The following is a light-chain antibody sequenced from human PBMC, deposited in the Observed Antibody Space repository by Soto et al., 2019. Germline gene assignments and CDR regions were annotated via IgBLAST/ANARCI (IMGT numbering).Light chain of an antibody. CDR2: YYSDSHK. CDR3: MMWTISDSVL. CDR1: SDIDVGSYN. J-gene: IGLJ2*01. Sequence: QSVLTQPPSASASPGESARLTCTLPSDIDVGSYNVYWSQQRPESPPTYLLYYYSDSHKGEGSGVPSRFSGSKGASANTGIPVISGLQSEDEADCHCMMWTISDSVLIGGGTKLTVL. V-gene: IGLV5-37*01.